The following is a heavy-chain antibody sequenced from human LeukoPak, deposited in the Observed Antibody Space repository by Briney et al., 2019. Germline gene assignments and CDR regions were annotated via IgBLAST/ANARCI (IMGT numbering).Heavy chain of an antibody. CDR2: ISHDRSNS. J-gene: IGHJ4*02. CDR3: ARDLSGSYMSDY. V-gene: IGHV3-30-3*01. D-gene: IGHD3-10*01. Sequence: GGSLRLPCAASGFTFSNYAMHWARQAPGKGLEWVAFISHDRSNSCHADSVKGRFTISRDNSKNTLYLQMNSLTDEDTAVYYCARDLSGSYMSDYWGQGTLVTVSS. CDR1: GFTFSNYA.